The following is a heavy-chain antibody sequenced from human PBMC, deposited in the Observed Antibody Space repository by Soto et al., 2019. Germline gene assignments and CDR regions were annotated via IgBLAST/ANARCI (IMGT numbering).Heavy chain of an antibody. V-gene: IGHV3-23*01. J-gene: IGHJ4*02. Sequence: GSLSLSCACSGFAFSGYAMSLVRQAPGKGLEWVSSISASGDSRYYADFVKGRFTTPRDNSKNTLVLQLNILGLDDTAVYFCVEPGAYWTRWGQGTLVTVSS. CDR3: VEPGAYWTR. D-gene: IGHD1-1*01. CDR1: GFAFSGYA. CDR2: ISASGDSR.